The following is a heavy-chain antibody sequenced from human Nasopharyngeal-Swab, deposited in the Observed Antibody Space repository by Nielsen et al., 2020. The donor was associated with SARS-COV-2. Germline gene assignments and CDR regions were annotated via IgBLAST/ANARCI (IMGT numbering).Heavy chain of an antibody. CDR2: ISVYNGNT. D-gene: IGHD2-2*01. V-gene: IGHV1-18*04. CDR3: ARAIVAVSAAIWNYYYHCYMDV. CDR1: GYSFTSYG. J-gene: IGHJ6*03. Sequence: ASVKVSCKASGYSFTSYGISWVRQAPGQGLEWMGWISVYNGNTKYAQKLQDRVTLTTDTSTRTAYMELRSLRSDDTAVYYCARAIVAVSAAIWNYYYHCYMDVWGKGTTVTVSS.